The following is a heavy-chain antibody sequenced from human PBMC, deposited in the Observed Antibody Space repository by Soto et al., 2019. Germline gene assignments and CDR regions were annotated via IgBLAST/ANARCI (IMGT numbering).Heavy chain of an antibody. V-gene: IGHV1-46*03. Sequence: ASVKVSCKASGYPFTTYYMHWVRQAPGQGLEWMGIINPSGGSTTYAQKFQGRVIMTRDTSTSTLYMELTSLRSEDTAVYYCARDTIYYNTTDYSFDYWGQGTLVTVS. CDR3: ARDTIYYNTTDYSFDY. J-gene: IGHJ4*02. D-gene: IGHD3-22*01. CDR1: GYPFTTYY. CDR2: INPSGGST.